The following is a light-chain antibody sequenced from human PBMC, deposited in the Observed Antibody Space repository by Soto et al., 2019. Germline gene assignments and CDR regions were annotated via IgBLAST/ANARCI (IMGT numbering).Light chain of an antibody. CDR2: LNSDGSH. Sequence: QSVLTQSPSASASLAASVKVTCTLSSGHSSYAISWHQQQPEKGPRYLMKLNSDGSHSKGDGIPDRFSGSSSGAERYLTISSLQSEGEADYYCQTGGISLYVFGTGTKVTVL. CDR1: SGHSSYA. J-gene: IGLJ1*01. CDR3: QTGGISLYV. V-gene: IGLV4-69*01.